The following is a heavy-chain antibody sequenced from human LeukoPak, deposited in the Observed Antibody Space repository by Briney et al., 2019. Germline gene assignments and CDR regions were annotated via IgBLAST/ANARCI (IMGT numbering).Heavy chain of an antibody. CDR3: AKDSSRNWFGGDSQ. CDR1: GFTFSNFG. J-gene: IGHJ4*02. D-gene: IGHD3-10*01. CDR2: ISPDGSIK. Sequence: GGSLRLSCAASGFTFSNFGLHWVRQAPGKGLEWVALISPDGSIKNYADSVKGRFNISRDNSKNTLYLQVNSLRAADTAVYYCAKDSSRNWFGGDSQWGQGTLVTVSS. V-gene: IGHV3-30*18.